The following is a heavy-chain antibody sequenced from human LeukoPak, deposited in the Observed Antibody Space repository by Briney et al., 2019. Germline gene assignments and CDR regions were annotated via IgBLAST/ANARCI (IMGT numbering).Heavy chain of an antibody. CDR2: IIPIFGTA. V-gene: IGHV1-69*13. CDR1: GGTFSSYA. Sequence: SVKVSCKASGGTFSSYAISWVRQAPGQGLEWMGGIIPIFGTANYAQNFQGRVTIPADESTTTAYMELSSLRSEDTAVYYCARGADLPYYMDVWGKGTTVTVSS. J-gene: IGHJ6*03. CDR3: ARGADLPYYMDV.